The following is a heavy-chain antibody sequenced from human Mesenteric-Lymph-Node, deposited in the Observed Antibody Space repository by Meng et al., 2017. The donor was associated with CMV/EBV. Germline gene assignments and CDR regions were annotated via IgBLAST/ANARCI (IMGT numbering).Heavy chain of an antibody. Sequence: SETLSLTCTVSGGSVSSGSYYWSWIRQPPGKGLEFIGYIYYSWNTNYNPSLMSRVTISLDTSKNHFSLKLSSVTAADTAVYYCARGTWAAAPSDYWGQGILVTVSS. CDR3: ARGTWAAAPSDY. J-gene: IGHJ4*02. CDR1: GGSVSSGSYY. CDR2: IYYSWNT. D-gene: IGHD6-13*01. V-gene: IGHV4-61*03.